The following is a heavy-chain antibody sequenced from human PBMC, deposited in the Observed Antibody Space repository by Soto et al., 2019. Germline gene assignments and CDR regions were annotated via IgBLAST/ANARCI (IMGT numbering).Heavy chain of an antibody. D-gene: IGHD3-3*01. Sequence: SETLSLTCTVFGVSISSYYWIWIRQPPGKGLEWIGYIYYSGSTNYNPSLKSRVTISVDTSKNQFSLKLSSVTAADTAVYYCARGIFGVVSDAFDIWGQGTMVTVSS. CDR1: GVSISSYY. CDR2: IYYSGST. J-gene: IGHJ3*02. CDR3: ARGIFGVVSDAFDI. V-gene: IGHV4-59*01.